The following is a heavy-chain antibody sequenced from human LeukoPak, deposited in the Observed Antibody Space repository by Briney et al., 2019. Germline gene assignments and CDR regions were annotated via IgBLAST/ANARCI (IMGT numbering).Heavy chain of an antibody. D-gene: IGHD6-13*01. CDR2: IWYEGTNK. CDR1: GFTFSSSV. V-gene: IGHV3-33*01. J-gene: IGHJ5*02. CDR3: AGGQQLIHIPYNWFDP. Sequence: GGSLRLSCAASGFTFSSSVMHRVRQAPGKGLEWVALIWYEGTNKDYADSVKGRFTISRDNSKNTLYLQMDSLRAEDTAVYYCAGGQQLIHIPYNWFDPWGQGTLVTVSS.